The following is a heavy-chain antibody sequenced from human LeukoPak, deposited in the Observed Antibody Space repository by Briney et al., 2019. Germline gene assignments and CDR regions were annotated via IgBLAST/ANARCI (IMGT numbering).Heavy chain of an antibody. Sequence: GGSLRLSCAASGFTFSSYAMSWVRQAPGKGLEWVSAISGSGGSTYYADSVKGRFTISRDNSKNTLYLQMNSLRAEDTAVYYCAKVVVLMVYRKPDAFDIWGQGTMVTVSS. CDR1: GFTFSSYA. J-gene: IGHJ3*02. CDR3: AKVVVLMVYRKPDAFDI. V-gene: IGHV3-23*01. CDR2: ISGSGGST. D-gene: IGHD2-8*01.